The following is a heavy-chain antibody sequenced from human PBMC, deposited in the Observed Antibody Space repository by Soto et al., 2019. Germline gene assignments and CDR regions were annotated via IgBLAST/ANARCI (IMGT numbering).Heavy chain of an antibody. CDR2: IWYDGSNK. Sequence: GGSLRLSCAASGFTFSSYGMHWVRQAPGKGLEWVAVIWYDGSNKYYADSVKGRFTISRDNSKNTLYLQMNSLRAEDTAVYYRARVPSQRIYYEGRGKNVFNFGGQGKRVTVS. D-gene: IGHD3-22*01. CDR3: ARVPSQRIYYEGRGKNVFNF. V-gene: IGHV3-33*01. CDR1: GFTFSSYG. J-gene: IGHJ3*01.